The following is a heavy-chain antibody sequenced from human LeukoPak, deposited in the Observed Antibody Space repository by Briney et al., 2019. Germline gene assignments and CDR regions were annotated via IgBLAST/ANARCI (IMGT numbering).Heavy chain of an antibody. Sequence: PGGSLRLSCAASGFAFSSSWMSWVRQAPGKGLEWVANINKDATAKYYVDSVKGRFTISRDNAKNSLYLQMNGLRAEDTAVYYCAREVWFHFDYWGQGTLVTVSS. V-gene: IGHV3-7*03. CDR3: AREVWFHFDY. CDR2: INKDATAK. D-gene: IGHD3-10*01. J-gene: IGHJ4*02. CDR1: GFAFSSSW.